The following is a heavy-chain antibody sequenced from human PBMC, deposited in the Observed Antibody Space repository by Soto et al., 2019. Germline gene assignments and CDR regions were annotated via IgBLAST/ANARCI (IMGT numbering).Heavy chain of an antibody. Sequence: ASVKVSCKASGGTFSSYAISWVRQAPGQGLEWMGGIIPIFGTANYAQKFQGRVTITADESTSTAYMELSSLRSEDTAVYYCARVAASSSSNYFDYWGQGTLVTVSS. J-gene: IGHJ4*02. CDR2: IIPIFGTA. D-gene: IGHD6-6*01. V-gene: IGHV1-69*13. CDR1: GGTFSSYA. CDR3: ARVAASSSSNYFDY.